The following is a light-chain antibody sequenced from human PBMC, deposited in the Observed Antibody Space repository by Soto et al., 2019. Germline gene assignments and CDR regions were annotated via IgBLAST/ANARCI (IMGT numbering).Light chain of an antibody. CDR1: SSDVGGYNY. CDR3: SSYTSSSPRLV. J-gene: IGLJ3*02. Sequence: QSVLTQPASVSGSPGQSITISCTGTSSDVGGYNYVSWYQHHPDKAPKLMIFDVNNRPSGISSRFSGSKSGNTASLPISGLQAEDEAAYYCSSYTSSSPRLVFGGGTKLTVL. CDR2: DVN. V-gene: IGLV2-14*03.